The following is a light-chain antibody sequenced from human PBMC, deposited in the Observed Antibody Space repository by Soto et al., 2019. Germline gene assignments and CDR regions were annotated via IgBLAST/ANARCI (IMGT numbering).Light chain of an antibody. V-gene: IGKV1-5*03. CDR1: SVSSW. J-gene: IGKJ1*01. CDR3: KQYNAYPWT. Sequence: SVSSWLAWYQQKPGKAPNLLIYKASSLERGVPSRFSGSGAGTEFTLTINSLQPDDFGTYYCKQYNAYPWTLGQGTKVDIK. CDR2: KAS.